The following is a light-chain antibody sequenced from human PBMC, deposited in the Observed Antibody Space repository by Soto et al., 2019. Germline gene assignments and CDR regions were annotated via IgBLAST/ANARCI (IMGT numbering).Light chain of an antibody. CDR3: QQYGSSPRT. Sequence: EILLTQSPGTLSLSPGERATLSCRASQSVSSSCLAWYQQKPGQAPRLLIYDASSRATGIPDRFSGGGSGTDFTLTISRLEPEDFAMYYCQQYGSSPRTFGQGTKVDIK. V-gene: IGKV3-20*01. J-gene: IGKJ1*01. CDR2: DAS. CDR1: QSVSSSC.